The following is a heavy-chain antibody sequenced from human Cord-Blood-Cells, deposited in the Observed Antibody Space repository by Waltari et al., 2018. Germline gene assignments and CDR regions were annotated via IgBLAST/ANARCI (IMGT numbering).Heavy chain of an antibody. CDR1: GGSFSGYY. V-gene: IGHV4-34*01. Sequence: QVQLQQWGAGLLKPSETLSLTCAVYGGSFSGYYWSWIRQPPGKGLEWSGEIKHSGSTNYNPSLKSRVTISVDTSKNQFSLKLSSVTAADTAVYYCARGPLAAAGTDYWGQGTLVTVSS. J-gene: IGHJ4*02. CDR3: ARGPLAAAGTDY. D-gene: IGHD6-13*01. CDR2: IKHSGST.